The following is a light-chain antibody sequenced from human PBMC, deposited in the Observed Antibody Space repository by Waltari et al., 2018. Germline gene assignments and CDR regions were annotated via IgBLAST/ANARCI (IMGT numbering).Light chain of an antibody. CDR1: SSDVGGYNY. V-gene: IGLV2-11*01. Sequence: QSALTQPRSVSGSPGQSVTISCTGPSSDVGGYNYVSWYQHHTGKAPKLSIYDVTKRPSGVPDRFSASKSDNTASLTISGLQAEDEADYYCCSYAGSITFWVFGGGTKLTVL. CDR3: CSYAGSITFWV. J-gene: IGLJ3*02. CDR2: DVT.